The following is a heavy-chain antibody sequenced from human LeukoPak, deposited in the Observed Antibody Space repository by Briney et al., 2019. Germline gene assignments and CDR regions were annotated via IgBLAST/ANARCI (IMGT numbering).Heavy chain of an antibody. D-gene: IGHD6-13*01. CDR2: MNPNSGNT. Sequence: GASVKVSCKASGYTFTSYDINWVRQATGQGLEWMGWMNPNSGNTGYAQKFQGRVTITRNTSISTAYMELSSLRSEDTAVYYCARARGASSWYMSGYYYFDYWGQGTLVTVSS. CDR1: GYTFTSYD. J-gene: IGHJ4*02. CDR3: ARARGASSWYMSGYYYFDY. V-gene: IGHV1-8*03.